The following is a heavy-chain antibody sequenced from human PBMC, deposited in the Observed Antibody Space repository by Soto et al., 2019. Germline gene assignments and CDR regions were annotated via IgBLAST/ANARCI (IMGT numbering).Heavy chain of an antibody. D-gene: IGHD3-3*01. CDR3: ARDPPHATNYDFWSGYYWYFDY. CDR2: MSVSGDSR. Sequence: GSLRLSCAASVFTFSDYAMSGVRQAPGKGLAWVSSMSVSGDSRYSADSGKGRLTISRDNSNNTLYLQMNSLRAEDTAVYYCARDPPHATNYDFWSGYYWYFDYWGQGTLVTVSS. CDR1: VFTFSDYA. V-gene: IGHV3-23*01. J-gene: IGHJ4*02.